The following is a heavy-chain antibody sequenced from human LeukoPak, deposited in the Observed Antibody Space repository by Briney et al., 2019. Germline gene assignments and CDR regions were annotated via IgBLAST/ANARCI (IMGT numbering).Heavy chain of an antibody. CDR1: GFTFSSYV. D-gene: IGHD1-26*01. CDR2: ISGSGGTT. J-gene: IGHJ4*02. Sequence: PGGSLRLSCAASGFTFSSYVMSWVRQAPGKGLEWVSAISGSGGTTYYADSVKGRFTISRDNSKNTLYLQMNSLITEDTAVYFCATEYYGSFNYWGQGTLVTASS. CDR3: ATEYYGSFNY. V-gene: IGHV3-23*01.